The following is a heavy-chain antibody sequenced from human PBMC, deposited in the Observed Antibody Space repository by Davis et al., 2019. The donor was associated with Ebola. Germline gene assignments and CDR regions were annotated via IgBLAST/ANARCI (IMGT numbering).Heavy chain of an antibody. CDR1: GFTFSSYG. CDR3: AKEELKVFDY. D-gene: IGHD3-10*01. CDR2: ISGTRGST. V-gene: IGHV3-23*01. J-gene: IGHJ4*02. Sequence: GESLKISCAASGFTFSSYGMSWVRQAPGKGLEWVSAISGTRGSTHYADSVKGRFTISRDNSKHTLILQMNSLRAEDTAIYYCAKEELKVFDYWGQGTLVTVSS.